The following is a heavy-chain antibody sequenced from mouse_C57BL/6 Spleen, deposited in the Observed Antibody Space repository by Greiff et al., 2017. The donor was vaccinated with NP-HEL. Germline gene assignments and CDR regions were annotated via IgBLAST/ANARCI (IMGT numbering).Heavy chain of an antibody. CDR2: IYPSDSET. CDR3: ARGRYSNYFAY. Sequence: QVQLKQPGAELVRPGSSVKLSCKASGYTFTSYWMDWVKQRPGQGLEWIGNIYPSDSETHYNQKFKDKATLTVDKSSSTAYMQLSSLTSEDSAVYYCARGRYSNYFAYWGQGTLVTVSA. CDR1: GYTFTSYW. V-gene: IGHV1-61*01. D-gene: IGHD2-5*01. J-gene: IGHJ3*01.